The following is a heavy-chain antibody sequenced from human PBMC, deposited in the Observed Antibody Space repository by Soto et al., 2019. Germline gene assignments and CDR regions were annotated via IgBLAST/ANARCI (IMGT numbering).Heavy chain of an antibody. Sequence: PSETLSLTCAVSGGSISSGGYSWGWIRQPPGKGLEWIGSIYYSGNAYYNPSLKRRVTISVDTSKNQFSLKLSSVTAADTAVYYCARVCGGDCHNGMDVWGQGTTVTVSS. CDR2: IYYSGNA. D-gene: IGHD2-21*02. CDR1: GGSISSGGYS. V-gene: IGHV4-39*07. J-gene: IGHJ6*02. CDR3: ARVCGGDCHNGMDV.